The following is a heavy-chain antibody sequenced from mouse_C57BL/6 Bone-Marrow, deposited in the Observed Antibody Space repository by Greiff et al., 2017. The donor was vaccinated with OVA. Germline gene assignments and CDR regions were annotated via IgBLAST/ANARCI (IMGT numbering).Heavy chain of an antibody. V-gene: IGHV3-6*01. CDR1: GYSITSGYY. CDR3: ASKYGNSS. CDR2: ISYDGSN. Sequence: DVKLQESGPGLVKPSQSLSLTCSVTGYSITSGYYWNWIRQFPGNKLEWMGYISYDGSNNYNPSLKNRISITRDTSKNQFFLKLNSVTTEDTATYYCASKYGNSSWGQGTLVTVSA. J-gene: IGHJ3*01. D-gene: IGHD2-1*01.